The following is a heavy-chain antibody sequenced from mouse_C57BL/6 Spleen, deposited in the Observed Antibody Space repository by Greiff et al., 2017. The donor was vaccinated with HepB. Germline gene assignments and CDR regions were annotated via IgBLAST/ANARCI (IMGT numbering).Heavy chain of an antibody. CDR2: IDPETGGT. J-gene: IGHJ3*01. CDR1: GYTFTDYE. V-gene: IGHV1-15*01. CDR3: TRFGF. Sequence: VQLQQSGAELVRPGASVTLSCKASGYTFTDYEMHWVKQTPVHGLEWIGAIDPETGGTAYNQKFEGKAILTADKSSSTAYMELRSLTSEDSAVYYCTRFGFWGQGTLVTVSA.